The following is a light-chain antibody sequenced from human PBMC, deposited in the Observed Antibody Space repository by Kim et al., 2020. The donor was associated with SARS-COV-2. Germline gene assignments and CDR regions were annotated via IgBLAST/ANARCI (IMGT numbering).Light chain of an antibody. V-gene: IGLV1-44*01. CDR1: SSNIGIND. CDR2: NND. Sequence: QSVLTQPPSASGTPGQRVEISCSGSSSNIGINDVNWYQSFPGTAPKLLIYNNDRRPSGVPDRISGSKSGTSASLALSGLLAEDEADYYCGTWDDSRDAGVFGGGTKLTVL. CDR3: GTWDDSRDAGV. J-gene: IGLJ3*02.